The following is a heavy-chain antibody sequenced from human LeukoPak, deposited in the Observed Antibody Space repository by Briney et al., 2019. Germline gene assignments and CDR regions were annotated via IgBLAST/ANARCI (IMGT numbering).Heavy chain of an antibody. J-gene: IGHJ4*02. CDR3: AGHHPRNTVDF. Sequence: SETLSLTCAVYGGSFSGYYWSWIRQPPGKGLEWIGDIYYSVSTNYNPPLKSRVTISLDTSQNQFSLKLSSVTAADTAVYYCAGHHPRNTVDFWGQGTLVTVSS. V-gene: IGHV4-59*08. CDR1: GGSFSGYY. D-gene: IGHD2/OR15-2a*01. CDR2: IYYSVST.